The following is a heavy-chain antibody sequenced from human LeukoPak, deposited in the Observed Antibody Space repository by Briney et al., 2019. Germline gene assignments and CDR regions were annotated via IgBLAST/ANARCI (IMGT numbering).Heavy chain of an antibody. CDR3: ASLYSSSSKY. D-gene: IGHD6-6*01. CDR2: IYYSGST. V-gene: IGHV4-39*01. Sequence: PSETLSLTCTVSGGSISSSSYYWDWNRQPPGKGLEWIGNIYYSGSTYYNPSLKSRVTISVDTSKNQFSLKLSSVTAADTAVYYCASLYSSSSKYWGQGTLVTVSS. CDR1: GGSISSSSYY. J-gene: IGHJ4*02.